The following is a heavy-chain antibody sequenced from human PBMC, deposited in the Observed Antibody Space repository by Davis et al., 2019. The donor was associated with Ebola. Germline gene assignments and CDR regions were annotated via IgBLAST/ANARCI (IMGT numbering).Heavy chain of an antibody. D-gene: IGHD4-17*01. V-gene: IGHV1-3*01. CDR2: INAGNGNT. Sequence: ASVKVSCKASGYTFTSYAMHWVRQAPGQRLEWMGWINAGNGNTKYSQKFQGRVTITRDTSASTAYMELSSLRSEDTAVYYCARAMTTVTTFEDYFDYWGQGTLVTVSS. J-gene: IGHJ4*02. CDR1: GYTFTSYA. CDR3: ARAMTTVTTFEDYFDY.